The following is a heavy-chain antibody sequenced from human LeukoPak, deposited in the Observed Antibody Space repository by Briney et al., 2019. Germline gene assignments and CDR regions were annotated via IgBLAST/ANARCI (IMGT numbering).Heavy chain of an antibody. CDR1: GYTFTSYD. V-gene: IGHV1-8*01. J-gene: IGHJ6*03. D-gene: IGHD2-2*01. CDR2: MNPNSGNT. CDR3: ARDRVVPAAILHYYYYYMDV. Sequence: ASVKVSCKASGYTFTSYDINWVRQATGQGLEWMGWMNPNSGNTGYAQKFQGRVTMTRNTSISTAYMELSSLRAEDTAVYYCARDRVVPAAILHYYYYYMDVWGKGTTVTVSS.